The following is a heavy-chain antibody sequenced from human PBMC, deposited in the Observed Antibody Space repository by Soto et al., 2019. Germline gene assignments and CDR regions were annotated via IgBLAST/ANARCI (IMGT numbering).Heavy chain of an antibody. CDR1: GGSISSGGYY. Sequence: KTSETLSLTCTVSGGSISSGGYYWSWIRQHPGKGLEWIGYIYYSGSTYYNPSLKSRVTISVDTSKNQFSLKLSSVTAADTAVYYCARARGSIFGVVIIRHFDYWGQGTLVTVSS. D-gene: IGHD3-3*01. CDR2: IYYSGST. CDR3: ARARGSIFGVVIIRHFDY. V-gene: IGHV4-31*03. J-gene: IGHJ4*02.